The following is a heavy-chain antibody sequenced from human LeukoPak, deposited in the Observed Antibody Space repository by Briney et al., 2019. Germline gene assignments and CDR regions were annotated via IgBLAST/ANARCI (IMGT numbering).Heavy chain of an antibody. J-gene: IGHJ6*04. Sequence: NPSETLSLTCTVSGDSISSTTDSWGWIRQSPGKGLEWIGSIYSSGQSYYKVSLRSRVTMSVDTSKNLFSLKPTSVTAADTAVYYCARAPVSTAYLHYYSMDVWGKGTMVTVSS. D-gene: IGHD3-16*01. V-gene: IGHV4-39*07. CDR2: IYSSGQS. CDR1: GDSISSTTDS. CDR3: ARAPVSTAYLHYYSMDV.